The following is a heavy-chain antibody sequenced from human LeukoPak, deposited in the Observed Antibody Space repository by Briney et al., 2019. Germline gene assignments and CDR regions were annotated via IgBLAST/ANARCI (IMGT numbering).Heavy chain of an antibody. V-gene: IGHV1-69*13. CDR1: GGTFSNYP. CDR2: IIAICGSA. CDR3: ARSFCSGGSWQSGPYYYYHMDV. D-gene: IGHD2-15*01. Sequence: AASVKVSCKVSGGTFSNYPISWVRQAPGQGLEWMGGIIAICGSANYAQKFQGRVTITADESTSTAYMELSRLRSEDTAIYYCARSFCSGGSWQSGPYYYYHMDVWGEGTTVIVSS. J-gene: IGHJ6*03.